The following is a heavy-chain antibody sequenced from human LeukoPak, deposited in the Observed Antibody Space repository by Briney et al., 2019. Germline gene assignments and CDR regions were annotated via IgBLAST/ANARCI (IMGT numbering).Heavy chain of an antibody. J-gene: IGHJ4*02. Sequence: GGSLRLSCETSGFSFNTYAMSWVRQTPGKGLEWVAGVSHTGARTYYADSVKGRFTISRDNSKNTLYLQMNSLRAEDTAVYYCAKVSSSWPYWGQGTLVTVSS. V-gene: IGHV3-23*01. CDR3: AKVSSSWPY. CDR1: GFSFNTYA. D-gene: IGHD6-13*01. CDR2: VSHTGART.